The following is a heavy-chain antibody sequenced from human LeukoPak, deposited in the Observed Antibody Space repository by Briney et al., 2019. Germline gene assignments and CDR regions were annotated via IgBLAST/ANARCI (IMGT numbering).Heavy chain of an antibody. V-gene: IGHV4-4*07. CDR1: GGSISNYY. D-gene: IGHD3-10*01. CDR2: FYTSGNT. CDR3: ARHYYGSGSYYTNFDY. J-gene: IGHJ4*02. Sequence: SETLSLTCTVTGGSISNYYWSWIRQPAGKRLEWIGRFYTSGNTNYNPSLKSRVTMSADTSKNQFSLNLSSVTAADTAVYYCARHYYGSGSYYTNFDYWGQGTLVTVSS.